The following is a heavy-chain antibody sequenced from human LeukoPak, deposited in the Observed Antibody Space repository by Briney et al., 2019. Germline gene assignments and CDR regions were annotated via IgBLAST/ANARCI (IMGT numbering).Heavy chain of an antibody. Sequence: SETLSLTCAVYGGSFSGYYWSRIRQPPGKGLEWVGEINHSVSTNYNPSLKSRVTISVDTSKHQSSLTLSSVTAADTAVYYCARTRLGDYIWGSYRNYPSAYYFDYWGQGTLVTVSS. V-gene: IGHV4-34*01. CDR1: GGSFSGYY. CDR2: INHSVST. D-gene: IGHD3-16*02. CDR3: ARTRLGDYIWGSYRNYPSAYYFDY. J-gene: IGHJ4*02.